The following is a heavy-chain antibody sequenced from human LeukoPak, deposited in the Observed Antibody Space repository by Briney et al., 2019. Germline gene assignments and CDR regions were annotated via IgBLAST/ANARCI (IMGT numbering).Heavy chain of an antibody. D-gene: IGHD3-9*01. CDR3: ARADYDILTGTANYGMGV. V-gene: IGHV4-59*01. CDR2: IYYSGST. CDR1: GGSISSYY. J-gene: IGHJ6*02. Sequence: PSETLSLTCTVSGGSISSYYWSWIRQPPGKGLEWIGYIYYSGSTNYNPSLKSRVTISVDTSKNQFSLKLSSVTAADTAVYYCARADYDILTGTANYGMGVWGQGTTVTVSS.